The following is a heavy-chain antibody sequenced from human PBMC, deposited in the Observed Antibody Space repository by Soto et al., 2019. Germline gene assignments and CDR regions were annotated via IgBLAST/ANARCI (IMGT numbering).Heavy chain of an antibody. J-gene: IGHJ6*02. D-gene: IGHD6-13*01. CDR1: GGSISSSNW. CDR3: ASAAAGYYYYYGMDV. CDR2: IYHSGSN. Sequence: QVQLQESGPGLVKPSGTLSLTCAVSGGSISSSNWWSWVRQHPGKRLEWIGEIYHSGSNNYNTSLKGRITISVDNSKYQFSLKLSSVTAADTAVYYCASAAAGYYYYYGMDVWGQGTPVTVSS. V-gene: IGHV4-4*02.